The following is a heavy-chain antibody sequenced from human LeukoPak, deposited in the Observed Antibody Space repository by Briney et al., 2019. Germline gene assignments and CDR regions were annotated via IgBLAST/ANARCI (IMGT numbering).Heavy chain of an antibody. CDR2: IYHSGST. V-gene: IGHV4-4*02. D-gene: IGHD2-15*01. Sequence: SETLSLTCAVSGGSISSSDWWSWVRQPPGKGLEWIGEIYHSGSTNYNPSLKSRVTISVDKSKNQFSLKLSSVTAADTAVYYCARVRRDCSGGSCYLKWFDPWGQGTLVTVFS. CDR1: GGSISSSDW. CDR3: ARVRRDCSGGSCYLKWFDP. J-gene: IGHJ5*02.